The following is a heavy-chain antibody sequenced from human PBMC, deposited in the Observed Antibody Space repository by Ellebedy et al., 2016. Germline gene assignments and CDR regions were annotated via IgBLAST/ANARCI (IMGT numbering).Heavy chain of an antibody. J-gene: IGHJ4*02. Sequence: GGSLRLSCSASGFTFSSYAMHWVRQAPGKGLEYVSAISSKGGSTYYADSVKGRFTISRDNSKNTLYLQMSSLRAEDTAVYYCVKGAWAYSTGWYYFDQWGQGTLVTVSS. D-gene: IGHD6-19*01. CDR3: VKGAWAYSTGWYYFDQ. CDR2: ISSKGGST. V-gene: IGHV3-64D*06. CDR1: GFTFSSYA.